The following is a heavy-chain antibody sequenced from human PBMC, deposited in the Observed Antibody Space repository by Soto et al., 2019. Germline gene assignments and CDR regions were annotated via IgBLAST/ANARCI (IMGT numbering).Heavy chain of an antibody. D-gene: IGHD3-22*01. CDR1: GYTFTSYY. Sequence: QVQVVQSGAEVKKPGASVKVSCKASGYTFTSYYMHWVRQAPGQGLEWMGIINPSGGSTRYAQKFQGSVTMTRDTSTSTVYMELSSLRSEDTAVYYCARGLIYDSSGYSFDYWGQGTLVTVSS. J-gene: IGHJ4*02. CDR3: ARGLIYDSSGYSFDY. V-gene: IGHV1-46*01. CDR2: INPSGGST.